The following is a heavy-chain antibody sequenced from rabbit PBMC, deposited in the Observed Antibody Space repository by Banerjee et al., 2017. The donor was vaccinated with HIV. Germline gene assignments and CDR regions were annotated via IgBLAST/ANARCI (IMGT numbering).Heavy chain of an antibody. V-gene: IGHV1S40*01. Sequence: QSLEESGGDLVKPGASLTLTCTASGFSFSSSYWICWVRQAPGKGLELIACIYTGDGNTYYASWVNGRFSISKTSSTTVTLQMTSLTAADTATYFCAREFYVDNFFFDLWGQGTLVTVS. CDR1: GFSFSSSYW. J-gene: IGHJ4*01. CDR2: IYTGDGNT. CDR3: AREFYVDNFFFDL. D-gene: IGHD4-2*01.